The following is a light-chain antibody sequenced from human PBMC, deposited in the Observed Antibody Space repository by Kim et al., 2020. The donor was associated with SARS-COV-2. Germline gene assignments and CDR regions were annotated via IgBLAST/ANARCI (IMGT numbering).Light chain of an antibody. CDR1: QGISSY. V-gene: IGKV1-8*01. Sequence: ASTGDRVTINCRASQGISSYLAWYQQKPGKAPKLLIYAASTLQSGVPSRFSGSGSGTDFTLTISCLQSEDFATYYCQQYYSYPPTFGQGTKVDIK. CDR2: AAS. CDR3: QQYYSYPPT. J-gene: IGKJ1*01.